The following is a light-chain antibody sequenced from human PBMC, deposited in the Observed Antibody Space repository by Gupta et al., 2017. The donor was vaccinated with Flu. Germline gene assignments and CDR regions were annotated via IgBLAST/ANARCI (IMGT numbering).Light chain of an antibody. CDR2: EVS. J-gene: IGLJ3*02. Sequence: TSSDVGSYNLVSWYQQYPGKAPKLMIYEVSERPSGVSNRFSGSKSGNTASLTISGLQAEDEADYFCCSYAGSSTDVFGGGTKLTVL. CDR1: SSDVGSYNL. CDR3: CSYAGSSTDV. V-gene: IGLV2-23*02.